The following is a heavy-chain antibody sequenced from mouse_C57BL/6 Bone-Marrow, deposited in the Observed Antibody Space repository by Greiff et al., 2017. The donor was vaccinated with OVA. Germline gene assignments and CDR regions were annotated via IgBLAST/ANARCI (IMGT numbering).Heavy chain of an antibody. CDR1: GYTFTSYG. Sequence: VQLQQSGAELARPGASVKLSCKASGYTFTSYGISWVKQRTGQGLEWIGEIYPRRGNTYYNAKFKGKATLTSDTSSSTAYMELRSLTSEDSAVYFCARWGITTVVATPFAYWGQGTLVTVSA. D-gene: IGHD1-1*01. J-gene: IGHJ3*01. CDR2: IYPRRGNT. V-gene: IGHV1-81*01. CDR3: ARWGITTVVATPFAY.